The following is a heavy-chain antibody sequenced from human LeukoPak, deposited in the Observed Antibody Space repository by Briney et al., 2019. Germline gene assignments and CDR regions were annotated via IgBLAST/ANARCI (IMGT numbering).Heavy chain of an antibody. J-gene: IGHJ4*02. CDR2: IYYSGST. CDR1: GGSFSGYY. D-gene: IGHD3-3*01. V-gene: IGHV4-59*12. Sequence: KPSETLSLTCAVYGGSFSGYYWSWIRQPPGKGLEWIGYIYYSGSTNYNPSLKSRVTISVDTSKNQFSLKLSSVTAADTAVYYCARAPRDITIFGVVIPLDYWGQGTLVTVSS. CDR3: ARAPRDITIFGVVIPLDY.